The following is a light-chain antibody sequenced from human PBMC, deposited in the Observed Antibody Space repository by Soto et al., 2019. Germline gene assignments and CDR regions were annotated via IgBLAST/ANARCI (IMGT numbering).Light chain of an antibody. CDR1: SYNVGSNA. V-gene: IGLV1-44*01. CDR2: VNN. J-gene: IGLJ1*01. CDR3: AAWDDSLNGYV. Sequence: QPVLTQPPSASGTPGQKVTISCSGSSYNVGSNAVNWYQQLPGTAPKLLIYVNNQRPSGVPDRFSDSKSGTSASLAISGLQSEDEADYFCAAWDDSLNGYVFGTGTKLTVL.